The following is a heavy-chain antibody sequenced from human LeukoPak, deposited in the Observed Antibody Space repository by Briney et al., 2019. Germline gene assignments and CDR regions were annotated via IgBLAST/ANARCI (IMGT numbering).Heavy chain of an antibody. CDR2: IRRRANSYTA. V-gene: IGHV3-72*01. J-gene: IGHJ3*02. Sequence: GGSLRLSCAASGFTLSDYILDWVRQAPGKGLEWVGRIRRRANSYTAEYAASVKDRFIISRDDSKNSLYLHMNSLKTEDAAVYHCTRDGGENGKIAFDIWGQGTLVTVSA. CDR3: TRDGGENGKIAFDI. D-gene: IGHD3-16*01. CDR1: GFTLSDYI.